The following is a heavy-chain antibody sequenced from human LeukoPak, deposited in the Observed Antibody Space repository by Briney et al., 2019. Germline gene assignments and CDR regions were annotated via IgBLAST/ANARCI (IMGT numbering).Heavy chain of an antibody. D-gene: IGHD3-22*01. CDR2: IIPIFGTA. V-gene: IGHV1-69*06. CDR1: GGTFSSYA. J-gene: IGHJ4*02. Sequence: ASVKVSCKASGGTFSSYAISWVRQAPGQGLEWMGGIIPIFGTANYAQKFQGRVTITADKSTSTAYMELSSLRSEDTAVYYCARDPDPYYDSSGYSDCWGQGTLVTVSS. CDR3: ARDPDPYYDSSGYSDC.